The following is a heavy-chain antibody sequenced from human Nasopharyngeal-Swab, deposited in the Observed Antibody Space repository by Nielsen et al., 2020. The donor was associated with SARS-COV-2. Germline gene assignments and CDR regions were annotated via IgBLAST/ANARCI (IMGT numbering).Heavy chain of an antibody. V-gene: IGHV3-11*04. CDR2: ISSSGSTI. Sequence: GGSLRLSCAASGFTFSDYYMSWIRQAPGKGLEWVSYISSSGSTIYYADSVKGRFTISRDNAKNSLYLQMNSLRAEDTAVYYCARGGWEGIAAADTRVYWGQGTLVTVSS. D-gene: IGHD6-13*01. CDR1: GFTFSDYY. CDR3: ARGGWEGIAAADTRVY. J-gene: IGHJ4*02.